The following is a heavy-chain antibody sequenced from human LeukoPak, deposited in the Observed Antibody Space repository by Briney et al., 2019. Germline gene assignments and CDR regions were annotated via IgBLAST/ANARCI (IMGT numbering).Heavy chain of an antibody. J-gene: IGHJ5*02. Sequence: ASVTVSCKXSGYTFTGDYMHWVRQAPRQGLEWMGRINPNSGGTNYAQKFQGRVTMTRDTSISTAYMELSRLRSDDTAVYYCARVVSLIVVVPAAFALDPWGQGTLVTVSS. CDR2: INPNSGGT. CDR1: GYTFTGDY. CDR3: ARVVSLIVVVPAAFALDP. D-gene: IGHD2-2*01. V-gene: IGHV1-2*06.